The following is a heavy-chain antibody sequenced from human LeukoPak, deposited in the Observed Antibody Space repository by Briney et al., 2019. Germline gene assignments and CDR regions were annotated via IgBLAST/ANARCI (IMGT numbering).Heavy chain of an antibody. J-gene: IGHJ4*02. CDR3: ASRDPVEMATNDFDY. CDR2: INPNSGGT. CDR1: GYTFTGYY. Sequence: ASVKVSCKASGYTFTGYYMHWVRQAPGQGLEWMGRINPNSGGTNYAQKFQGRVTMTRDTSISTAYMELSRLRSDDTAVYYCASRDPVEMATNDFDYWGQGTLVTVSS. V-gene: IGHV1-2*06. D-gene: IGHD5-24*01.